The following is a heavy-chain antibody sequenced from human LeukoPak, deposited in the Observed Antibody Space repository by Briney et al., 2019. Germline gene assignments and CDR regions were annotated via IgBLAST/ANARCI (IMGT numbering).Heavy chain of an antibody. V-gene: IGHV1-8*03. Sequence: GASVKVSCKASGYTFTSYDINWVRQATGQGLEWMGWMNPNSGNTGYAQKFQGRVTITRNTSISTAYMELSSLRSEDTAVYYCARGLWFGEFPTPYYYYYMDVWGKGTTVTVSS. CDR1: GYTFTSYD. J-gene: IGHJ6*03. CDR2: MNPNSGNT. D-gene: IGHD3-10*01. CDR3: ARGLWFGEFPTPYYYYYMDV.